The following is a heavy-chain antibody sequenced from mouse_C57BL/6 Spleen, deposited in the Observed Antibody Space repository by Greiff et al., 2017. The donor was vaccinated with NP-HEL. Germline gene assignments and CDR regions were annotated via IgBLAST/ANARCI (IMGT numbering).Heavy chain of an antibody. Sequence: VQLQQPGAELVRPGSSVKMSCKTSGYTFTSYGINWVKQRPGQGLEWIGYIYIGNGYTEYNEKFKGKATLTSDTSSSTAYMQLSSLTSEDSAIYFCARSSGGYDYDTWFAYRGKGTLVTVSA. CDR1: GYTFTSYG. CDR3: ARSSGGYDYDTWFAY. D-gene: IGHD2-4*01. J-gene: IGHJ3*01. CDR2: IYIGNGYT. V-gene: IGHV1-58*01.